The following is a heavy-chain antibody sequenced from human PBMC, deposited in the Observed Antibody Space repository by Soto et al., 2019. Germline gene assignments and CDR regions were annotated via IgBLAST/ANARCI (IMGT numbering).Heavy chain of an antibody. V-gene: IGHV4-39*01. Sequence: SETLSLTCTVSGGSISSSSYYWGWIRQPPGKGLEWIGSIYYSGSTYYNPSLKSRVTISVDTSKNQFSLKLSSVTAADTAVYYCARQALPTVRTYYGMDVWGQGTTVTVSS. CDR1: GGSISSSSYY. CDR2: IYYSGST. CDR3: ARQALPTVRTYYGMDV. D-gene: IGHD4-4*01. J-gene: IGHJ6*02.